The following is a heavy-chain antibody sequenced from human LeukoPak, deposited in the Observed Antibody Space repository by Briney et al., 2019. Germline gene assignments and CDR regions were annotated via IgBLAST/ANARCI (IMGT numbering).Heavy chain of an antibody. CDR1: GGTFSSYA. V-gene: IGHV3-23*01. J-gene: IGHJ4*02. CDR3: AKAGAAAGTRRRDFDY. CDR2: ISGSGGST. D-gene: IGHD6-13*01. Sequence: GASVKVSCKASGGTFSSYAMSWVRQAPGKGLEWVSAISGSGGSTYYADSVKGRFTISRDNSKNTLYLQMNSLRAEDTAVYYCAKAGAAAGTRRRDFDYWGQGTLVTVSS.